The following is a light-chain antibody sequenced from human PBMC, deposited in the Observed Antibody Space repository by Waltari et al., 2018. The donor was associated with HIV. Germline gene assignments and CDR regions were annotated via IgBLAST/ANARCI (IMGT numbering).Light chain of an antibody. CDR2: DVS. V-gene: IGLV2-11*01. J-gene: IGLJ3*02. Sequence: QSALTQPRSVSGSPGQSVTISCTETRSDVGGYNHVSWYQQHPGKAPKVMIYDVSKRPSGVPDRFSGSKSGNTASLTISGLQAEDEADYYCCSYAGSYIWVFGGGTKLTVL. CDR3: CSYAGSYIWV. CDR1: RSDVGGYNH.